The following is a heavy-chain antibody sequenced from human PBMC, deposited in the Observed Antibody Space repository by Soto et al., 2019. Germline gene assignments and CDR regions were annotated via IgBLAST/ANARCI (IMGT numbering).Heavy chain of an antibody. CDR3: AIGIEKGQLEP. J-gene: IGHJ5*02. Sequence: ASVKVSCKASGHTFTRYTMNWVGQAPGQRLEWMGWINPDNGNTKSSQKFQDRVIITRDTSASTAYMDLSSLRSEDAAVYYCAIGIEKGQLEPWGQGPRVRVSS. D-gene: IGHD2-15*01. CDR2: INPDNGNT. V-gene: IGHV1-3*01. CDR1: GHTFTRYT.